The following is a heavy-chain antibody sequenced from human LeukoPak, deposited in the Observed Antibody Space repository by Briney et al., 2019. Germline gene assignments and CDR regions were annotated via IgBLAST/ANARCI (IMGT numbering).Heavy chain of an antibody. CDR2: ITGSGVGT. CDR1: GFIFSSYA. V-gene: IGHV3-23*01. J-gene: IGHJ4*02. Sequence: GGSLRLSCAASGFIFSSYAMTWVRQAPGKGPEWVSAITGSGVGTYYADSGKGRFTISRDNSKNTLYLQMNSLRAEDTAVYYCAKELAFGTWLGDYWGQGTPVTVSS. CDR3: AKELAFGTWLGDY. D-gene: IGHD2/OR15-2a*01.